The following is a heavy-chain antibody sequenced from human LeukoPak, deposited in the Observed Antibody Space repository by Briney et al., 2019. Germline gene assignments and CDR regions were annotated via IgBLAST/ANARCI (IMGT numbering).Heavy chain of an antibody. CDR2: IYYNGRT. CDR1: GDSINNNNYY. J-gene: IGHJ4*02. D-gene: IGHD3-10*01. V-gene: IGHV4-39*01. Sequence: SETLSLTCTVSGDSINNNNYYWGWIRQPPGKGLEWIGNIYYNGRTYYSPSLKSRGTISVDTSNNQFSLKLSSVTAADTAVYYCARRNYYGSGGGFDYWGQGTLVTVSS. CDR3: ARRNYYGSGGGFDY.